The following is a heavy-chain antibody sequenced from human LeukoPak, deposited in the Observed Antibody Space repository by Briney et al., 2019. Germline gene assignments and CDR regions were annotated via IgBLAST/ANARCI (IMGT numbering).Heavy chain of an antibody. V-gene: IGHV3-7*01. CDR3: ARKRSTGESFDDPFDY. CDR2: IKQDGSEK. D-gene: IGHD4-17*01. CDR1: GFTFSSYW. J-gene: IGHJ4*02. Sequence: GGSLRLSCAASGFTFSSYWMSWVRRAPGKGLEWVANIKQDGSEKYYVDSVKGRFTISRDNAKNSLYLQMNSLRAEDTAVYYCARKRSTGESFDDPFDYWGQGTLVTVSS.